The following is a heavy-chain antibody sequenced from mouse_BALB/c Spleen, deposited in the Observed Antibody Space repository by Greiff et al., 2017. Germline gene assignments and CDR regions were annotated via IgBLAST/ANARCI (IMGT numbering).Heavy chain of an antibody. CDR3: ARADCGSNYAMDY. V-gene: IGHV1-14*01. J-gene: IGHJ4*01. CDR1: GYTFTSYV. Sequence: VQLQQSGPELVKPGASVKMSCKASGYTFTSYVMHWVKQKPGQGLEWIGYINPYNDGTKYNEKFKGKATLTTDKSSSTAYMELSSLTSEDSAVYDGARADCGSNYAMDYWGQGTSVTVSS. CDR2: INPYNDGT. D-gene: IGHD1-1*01.